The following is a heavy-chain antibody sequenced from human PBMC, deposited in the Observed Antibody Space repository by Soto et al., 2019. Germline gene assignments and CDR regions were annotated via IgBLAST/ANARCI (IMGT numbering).Heavy chain of an antibody. D-gene: IGHD6-6*01. Sequence: GSLRLSCAASGFIFSSYGMHWVRQAPGKGLEWVALIAYDGINRYYADSVKGRFTMSRDNSKNTVYLQMDSLRGEDTAVYYCAKIRSSSSSYYFYSGMDVWGQGTTVTVSS. CDR3: AKIRSSSSSYYFYSGMDV. J-gene: IGHJ6*02. CDR1: GFIFSSYG. CDR2: IAYDGINR. V-gene: IGHV3-30*18.